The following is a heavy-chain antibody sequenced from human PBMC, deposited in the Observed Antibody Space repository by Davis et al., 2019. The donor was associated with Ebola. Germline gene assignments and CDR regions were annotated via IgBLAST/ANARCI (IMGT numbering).Heavy chain of an antibody. V-gene: IGHV3-33*01. CDR3: ARTKVRGDYGGYFDY. J-gene: IGHJ4*02. Sequence: GGSLRLSCAASGFTFSSYGMHWVRQAPDKGLEWVAVIWYDGSNKYYADSVKGRFTISRDNSKNTLYLQMNSLRAEDTAVYYCARTKVRGDYGGYFDYWGQGTLVTVSS. CDR1: GFTFSSYG. D-gene: IGHD4-17*01. CDR2: IWYDGSNK.